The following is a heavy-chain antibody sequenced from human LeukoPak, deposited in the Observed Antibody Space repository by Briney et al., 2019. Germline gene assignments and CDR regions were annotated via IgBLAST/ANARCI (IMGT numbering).Heavy chain of an antibody. Sequence: SETLSLTCTVSGGSIRSSSYYWGWIRQPPGEGLEWIGSIYYSGSTCNNPSRTSRHTLSVDTSKNQFSLKLSSVTAADTAVYYCARRQQLAELFDYWGQGTLVTVSS. CDR2: IYYSGST. CDR3: ARRQQLAELFDY. J-gene: IGHJ4*02. V-gene: IGHV4-39*01. CDR1: GGSIRSSSYY. D-gene: IGHD6-13*01.